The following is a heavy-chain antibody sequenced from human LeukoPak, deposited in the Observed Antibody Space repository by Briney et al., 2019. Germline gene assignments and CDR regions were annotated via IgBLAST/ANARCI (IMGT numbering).Heavy chain of an antibody. V-gene: IGHV4-30-4*01. CDR2: IYYSGST. CDR3: ARESIGQLAYHDAFDI. CDR1: GGSISSGDYY. J-gene: IGHJ3*02. Sequence: SETLTLTCTVSGGSISSGDYYWSWIRQPPGKGLEWIGYIYYSGSTYYNPSLKSRVTISVDTSKNQFSLKLSSVTAADTAVYYCARESIGQLAYHDAFDIWGQGTMVTVSS. D-gene: IGHD6-13*01.